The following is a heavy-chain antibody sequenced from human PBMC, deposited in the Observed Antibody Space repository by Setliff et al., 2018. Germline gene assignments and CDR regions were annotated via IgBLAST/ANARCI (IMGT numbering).Heavy chain of an antibody. CDR1: GDSISSRRNY. Sequence: SETLSLTCTVSGDSISSRRNYWGWFRQPAGKELEWIGQIYTSWSTNYNPSLKSRVTISVDASRNQFSLKLSSVTAADTAIYYCARDRSYYASGSFTKWFDYWGQGTLVTVSS. V-gene: IGHV4-61*09. CDR2: IYTSWST. J-gene: IGHJ4*02. CDR3: ARDRSYYASGSFTKWFDY. D-gene: IGHD3-10*01.